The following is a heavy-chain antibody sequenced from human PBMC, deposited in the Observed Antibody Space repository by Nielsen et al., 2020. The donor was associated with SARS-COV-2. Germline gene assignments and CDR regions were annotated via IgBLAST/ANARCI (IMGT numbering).Heavy chain of an antibody. Sequence: GGSLRLSCAASGFTFSSLWMSWVRQVPGKGLELVADIKPDGSQKFYLDSVKGRFTISSDNAKNSMSLQMTSQRVEDTAVYYCARDWSRAFDVWARGTMVTVAS. CDR1: GFTFSSLW. CDR3: ARDWSRAFDV. CDR2: IKPDGSQK. J-gene: IGHJ3*01. V-gene: IGHV3-7*01.